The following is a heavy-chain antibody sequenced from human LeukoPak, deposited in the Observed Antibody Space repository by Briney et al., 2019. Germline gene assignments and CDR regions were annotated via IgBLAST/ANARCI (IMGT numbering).Heavy chain of an antibody. CDR2: ISGSSSYI. D-gene: IGHD4-17*01. V-gene: IGHV3-21*01. J-gene: IGHJ4*02. Sequence: GGSLRLSCEASGSTFSSYSLNWVRQAQGKGLEWVSSISGSSSYIYYADSVKGRFTISRDNTKNSLYLQMDSLRAEDTAVYYCARGTNFFAYCGQGTLVTVSS. CDR1: GSTFSSYS. CDR3: ARGTNFFAY.